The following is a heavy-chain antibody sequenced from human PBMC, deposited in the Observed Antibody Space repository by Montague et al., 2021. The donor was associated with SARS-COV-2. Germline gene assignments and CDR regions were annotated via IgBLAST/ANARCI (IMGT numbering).Heavy chain of an antibody. CDR3: SRSWVQWLLWGYYFDY. J-gene: IGHJ4*02. CDR1: GCSISSSSYY. Sequence: SETLSLTCTVSGCSISSSSYYWGLIRQPPGKGLWCSGSIYYSGSTYYTPSLKSRVTISVDTSKNQFSLQLCSVTAADTAVYYCSRSWVQWLLWGYYFDYWGQGTLVTVSS. V-gene: IGHV4-39*01. D-gene: IGHD6-19*01. CDR2: IYYSGST.